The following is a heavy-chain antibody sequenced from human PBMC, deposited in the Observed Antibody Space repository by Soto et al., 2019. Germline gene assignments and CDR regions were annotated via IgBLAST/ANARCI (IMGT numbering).Heavy chain of an antibody. J-gene: IGHJ4*02. Sequence: RASVKVSCKASGGTFSHSTVAWVRQAPGHRPEWMGMIIPMFGSTNSAQKFRDRVTFSADTYTNTAYMELSSLRSEDTAVYYCATPSGLLGQYSALPDNWGQGTLVTVSS. CDR2: IIPMFGST. CDR3: ATPSGLLGQYSALPDN. V-gene: IGHV1-69*08. CDR1: GGTFSHST. D-gene: IGHD5-12*01.